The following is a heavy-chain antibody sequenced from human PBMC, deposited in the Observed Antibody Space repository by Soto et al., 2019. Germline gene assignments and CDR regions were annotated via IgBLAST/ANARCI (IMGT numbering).Heavy chain of an antibody. J-gene: IGHJ6*02. CDR3: AKDNYYDSSGYSGSYYYYGMDV. CDR1: GFTFSSYG. V-gene: IGHV3-30*18. CDR2: ISYDGSNK. Sequence: QVQLVESGGGVVQPGRSLRLSCAASGFTFSSYGMHWVRQAPGKGLEWVAVISYDGSNKYYAASVKGRFTISRDNSKNTLYLQMHSPRAEDTAVYYCAKDNYYDSSGYSGSYYYYGMDVWGQGTTVTVSS. D-gene: IGHD3-22*01.